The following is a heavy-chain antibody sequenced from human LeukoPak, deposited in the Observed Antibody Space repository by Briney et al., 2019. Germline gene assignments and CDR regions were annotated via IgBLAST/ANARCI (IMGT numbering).Heavy chain of an antibody. J-gene: IGHJ6*02. Sequence: SETLSLTCTVSGGSISSYYWSWIRQPPGKGLEWIGYIYYSGSTNYNPSLKSRVTISVDTSKSQFSLKLSSVTAADTAVYYCARHETAWYYGMDVWGQGTTVTVSS. V-gene: IGHV4-59*08. CDR3: ARHETAWYYGMDV. D-gene: IGHD6-25*01. CDR2: IYYSGST. CDR1: GGSISSYY.